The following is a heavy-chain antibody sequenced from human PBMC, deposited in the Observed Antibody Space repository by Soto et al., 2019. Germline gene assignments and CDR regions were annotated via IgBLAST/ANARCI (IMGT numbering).Heavy chain of an antibody. CDR2: IVSDGSTK. CDR1: GFPFSTYG. D-gene: IGHD3-3*02. V-gene: IGHV3-33*01. CDR3: ERDEAFGTVGGFNT. J-gene: IGHJ3*02. Sequence: QVQLVESGGGVVQPGTSLRLSCAGSGFPFSTYGFHWVRQPPGKGLEWVAVIVSDGSTKYHADSVEGRFTISGDTSMDTLYLQMNSLSAEEPAVNYSERDEAFGTVGGFNTWGQGTMVNVSS.